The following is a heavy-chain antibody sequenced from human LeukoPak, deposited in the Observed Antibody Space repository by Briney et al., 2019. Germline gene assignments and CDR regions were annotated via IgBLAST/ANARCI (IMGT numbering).Heavy chain of an antibody. CDR2: MNPNSGNT. D-gene: IGHD3-10*01. J-gene: IGHJ3*02. Sequence: VASVKVSCKASGYTFTGYYMHWVRQATGQGLEWMGWMNPNSGNTGYAQKFQGRVTMTRNTSISTAYMELSSLRSEDTAVYYCARAEAGQLLLWFGDTTRDDAFDIWGQGTMVTVSS. V-gene: IGHV1-8*02. CDR3: ARAEAGQLLLWFGDTTRDDAFDI. CDR1: GYTFTGYY.